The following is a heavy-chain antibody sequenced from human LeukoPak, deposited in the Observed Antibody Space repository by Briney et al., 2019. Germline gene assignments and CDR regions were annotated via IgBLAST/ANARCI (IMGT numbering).Heavy chain of an antibody. J-gene: IGHJ4*02. V-gene: IGHV4-4*07. CDR1: GGSISNSY. Sequence: SETLSLTCTVSGGSISNSYWSWIRQPAGKGLEWIGHIYTSGSTNYNPSLKSRVTMSVDTSKNQFSLKLSSVTAADTAVYYCARGHNTAMVQIGVDYWGQGTLVTVSS. CDR3: ARGHNTAMVQIGVDY. CDR2: IYTSGST. D-gene: IGHD5-18*01.